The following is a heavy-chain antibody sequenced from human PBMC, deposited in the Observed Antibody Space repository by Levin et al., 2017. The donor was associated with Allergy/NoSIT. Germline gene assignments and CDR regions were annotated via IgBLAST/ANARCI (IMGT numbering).Heavy chain of an antibody. CDR1: GGSISSGGYY. V-gene: IGHV4-31*03. Sequence: TSETLSLTCTVSGGSISSGGYYWSWIRQHPGKGLEWIGYIYYSGSTYYNPSLKSRVTISVDTSKNQFSLKLSSVTAADTAVYYCARTQQTYLVPAAIRSYYYGMDVWGQGTTVTVSS. CDR3: ARTQQTYLVPAAIRSYYYGMDV. CDR2: IYYSGST. J-gene: IGHJ6*02. D-gene: IGHD2-2*02.